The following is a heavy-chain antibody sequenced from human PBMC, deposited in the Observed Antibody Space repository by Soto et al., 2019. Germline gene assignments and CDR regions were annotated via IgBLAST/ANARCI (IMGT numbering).Heavy chain of an antibody. V-gene: IGHV6-1*01. CDR2: TYYRSKWYN. Sequence: SQTLSLTCAISGDSVSSNSAAWNWIRQSPSRGLEWLGRTYYRSKWYNDYAVSVKSRITINPDTSKNQFSLQLNSVTPEDTAVYYCARQVGVARQGATNWFDPWGQGTLVTVSS. CDR1: GDSVSSNSAA. J-gene: IGHJ5*02. D-gene: IGHD3-3*01. CDR3: ARQVGVARQGATNWFDP.